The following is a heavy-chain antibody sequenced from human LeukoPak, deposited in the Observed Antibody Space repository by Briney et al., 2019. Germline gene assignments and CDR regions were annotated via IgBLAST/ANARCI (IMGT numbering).Heavy chain of an antibody. D-gene: IGHD3-10*01. CDR2: IIPIFGTA. J-gene: IGHJ3*02. CDR1: GGTFSSYA. Sequence: SVKVSCKASGGTFSSYAISWVRQAPGQGLEWMGGIIPIFGTANYAQKFQGRVTITADKSTSTAYMELSSLRSEDTAVYYCATSPEGGSGSYYSSPDAFDIWGQGTMVTVSS. CDR3: ATSPEGGSGSYYSSPDAFDI. V-gene: IGHV1-69*06.